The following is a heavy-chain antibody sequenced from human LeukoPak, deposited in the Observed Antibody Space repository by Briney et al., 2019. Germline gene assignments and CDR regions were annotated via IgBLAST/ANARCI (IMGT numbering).Heavy chain of an antibody. V-gene: IGHV1-18*04. CDR3: ARAYSSGWYGGFDY. J-gene: IGHJ4*02. CDR1: GYTFTSYG. Sequence: ASVKVSCKAPGYTFTSYGISWVRQAPGQGLEWMGWISAYNGNTNYAQKLQGRVTMTTDTSTSTAYMELRSLRSDDTAVYYCARAYSSGWYGGFDYWGQGTLVTVSS. CDR2: ISAYNGNT. D-gene: IGHD6-19*01.